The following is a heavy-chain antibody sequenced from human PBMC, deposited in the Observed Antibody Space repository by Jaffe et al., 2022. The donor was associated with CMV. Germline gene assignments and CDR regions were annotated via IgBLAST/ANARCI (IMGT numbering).Heavy chain of an antibody. CDR3: ARRRYYDSSGQLRRRGFDY. CDR1: GGSISSSSYY. CDR2: IYYSGST. V-gene: IGHV4-39*01. D-gene: IGHD3-22*01. Sequence: QLQLQESGPGLVKPSETLSLTCTVSGGSISSSSYYWGWIRQPPGKGLEWIGSIYYSGSTYYNPSLKSRVTISVDTSKNQFSLKLSSVTAADTAVYYCARRRYYDSSGQLRRRGFDYWGQGTLVTVSS. J-gene: IGHJ4*02.